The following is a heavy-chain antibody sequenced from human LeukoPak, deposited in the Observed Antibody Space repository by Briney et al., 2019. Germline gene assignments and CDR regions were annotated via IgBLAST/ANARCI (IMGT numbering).Heavy chain of an antibody. J-gene: IGHJ6*02. CDR1: GFTFSSYS. CDR3: ARDYYYGSGSYYSAYGMDV. Sequence: GGSLRLSCAASGFTFSSYSMNWVRQAPGKGLEWVSSISSSSSYIYYADSVKGRFTISRDNAKNSLYLQINSLRAEDTAVYYCARDYYYGSGSYYSAYGMDVWGQGTTVTVSS. D-gene: IGHD3-10*01. V-gene: IGHV3-21*01. CDR2: ISSSSSYI.